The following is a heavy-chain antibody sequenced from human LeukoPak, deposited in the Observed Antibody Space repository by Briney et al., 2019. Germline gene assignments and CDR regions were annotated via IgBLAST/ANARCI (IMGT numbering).Heavy chain of an antibody. CDR1: GFTFSRYT. Sequence: KSGGSLRLSCAASGFTFSRYTMNWVRQAPGKGLEWVSSISSGSSYIYYADSLKGRFTISRDNAKNSLYLQMNSLRAEDTAVYYCVSDARWGQGTLVTVSS. V-gene: IGHV3-21*01. CDR2: ISSGSSYI. CDR3: VSDAR. J-gene: IGHJ4*02.